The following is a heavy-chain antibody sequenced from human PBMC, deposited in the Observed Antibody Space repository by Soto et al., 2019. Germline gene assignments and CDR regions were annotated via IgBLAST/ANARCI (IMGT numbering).Heavy chain of an antibody. CDR1: GFTFGSYS. CDR3: AKDWTAI. D-gene: IGHD2-21*02. CDR2: VSGSGGST. V-gene: IGHV3-23*01. J-gene: IGHJ3*02. Sequence: EVQLSESGGGLVQPGGSLRLSCAASGFTFGSYSMSWVRQAPGKGLEWVSTVSGSGGSTYYGDSVKGRFTISRDNSENTLYLQMNSLRAEDTAVYYCAKDWTAIWGQGTMVTVSS.